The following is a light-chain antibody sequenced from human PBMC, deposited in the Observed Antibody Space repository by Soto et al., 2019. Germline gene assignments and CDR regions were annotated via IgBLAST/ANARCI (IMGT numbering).Light chain of an antibody. CDR1: NIGSKS. J-gene: IGLJ2*01. Sequence: SYELTQPPSVSVAPGQTAKITCWGTNIGSKSVHWYQQRPGQAPVLVVYDDFDRPSGIPERFSGSNSGNTATLTISRVEAGDDADYFCQVWDSSSDLVVFGGGTQLTVL. V-gene: IGLV3-21*02. CDR2: DDF. CDR3: QVWDSSSDLVV.